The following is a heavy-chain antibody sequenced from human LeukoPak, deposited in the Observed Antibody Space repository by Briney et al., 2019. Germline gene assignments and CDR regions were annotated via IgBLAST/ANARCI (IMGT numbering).Heavy chain of an antibody. V-gene: IGHV3-74*01. D-gene: IGHD5-18*01. Sequence: GGSLTPSCAASGFTFSSYWMHWVRHAPGKGLVWVSRINSDGSSTSYADSVKGRFTISRDDAKNTLYLQMNSLRAEDTAVYYCAREFRAMRVIQLWNPVLWGQGTLVTVSS. CDR2: INSDGSST. CDR3: AREFRAMRVIQLWNPVL. CDR1: GFTFSSYW. J-gene: IGHJ4*02.